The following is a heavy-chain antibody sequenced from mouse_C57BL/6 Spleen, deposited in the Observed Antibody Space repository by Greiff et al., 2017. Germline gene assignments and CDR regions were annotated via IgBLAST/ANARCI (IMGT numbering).Heavy chain of an antibody. CDR3: ARFGTSYFDD. J-gene: IGHJ2*01. CDR1: GYTFTSYW. CDR2: IDPSDSYT. D-gene: IGHD4-1*01. Sequence: QVQLQQPGAELVMPGASVKLSCKASGYTFTSYWMHWVKQRPGQGLEWIGEIDPSDSYTNYNQKFKGKSTLTVDKSSSTAYMQLSSLTSEDSAVYYCARFGTSYFDDWGQGTTLTVSS. V-gene: IGHV1-69*01.